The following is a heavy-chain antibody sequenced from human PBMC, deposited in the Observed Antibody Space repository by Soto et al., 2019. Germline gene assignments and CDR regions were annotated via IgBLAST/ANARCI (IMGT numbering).Heavy chain of an antibody. V-gene: IGHV3-49*04. J-gene: IGHJ4*02. Sequence: PGGSLRLSCTGSGFSFDNYAMNWVRQAPGKGLEWVGLIRNKTYGRTTEYAASVKGRFTISRDDSNRIAYLQMNSLKTEDSAVYYCARAESPAVAYFFDNWGKGTLVTVSS. D-gene: IGHD2-15*01. CDR2: IRNKTYGRTT. CDR1: GFSFDNYA. CDR3: ARAESPAVAYFFDN.